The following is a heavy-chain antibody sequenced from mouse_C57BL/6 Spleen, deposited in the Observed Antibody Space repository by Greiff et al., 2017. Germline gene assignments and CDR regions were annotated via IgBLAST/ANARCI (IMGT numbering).Heavy chain of an antibody. CDR2: ISYDGSN. V-gene: IGHV3-6*01. D-gene: IGHD2-5*01. CDR3: ARGSSNLFDY. Sequence: EVQLQESGPGLVKPSQSLSLTCSVTGYSITSGYYWNWIRQFPGNKLEWMGYISYDGSNNYNPSLKNRISITRDTSTNQFFLKLNSVTTEDTATYYCARGSSNLFDYWGQGTTLTVSS. J-gene: IGHJ2*01. CDR1: GYSITSGYY.